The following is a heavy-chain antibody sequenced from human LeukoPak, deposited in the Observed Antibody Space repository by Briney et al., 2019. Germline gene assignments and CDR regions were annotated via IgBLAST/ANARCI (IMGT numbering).Heavy chain of an antibody. CDR3: ARDVEVAGLRGFDY. D-gene: IGHD6-19*01. J-gene: IGHJ4*02. V-gene: IGHV1-69*04. Sequence: GSSVKVSFKASGGTFSSYTISWVRQAPGQGLEWMGRIIPILGIANYAQKFQGRVTITADKSTSTAYMELSSLRSEDTAVYYCARDVEVAGLRGFDYWGQGTLVTVSS. CDR2: IIPILGIA. CDR1: GGTFSSYT.